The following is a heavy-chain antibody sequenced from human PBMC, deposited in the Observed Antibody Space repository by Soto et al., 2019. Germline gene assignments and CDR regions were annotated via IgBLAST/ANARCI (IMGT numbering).Heavy chain of an antibody. CDR1: GFTLSDHY. CDR2: TRNKGNSYTT. CDR3: ASSWGDRRSLHY. Sequence: PGGSLRLSCAASGFTLSDHYMDWVRQPPGKGLEWVGRTRNKGNSYTTEYAASVRGRFTISRDDSESSVYLQMNSLKSEDTAVYYCASSWGDRRSLHYWGQGTLVTVSS. D-gene: IGHD2-21*02. V-gene: IGHV3-72*01. J-gene: IGHJ4*02.